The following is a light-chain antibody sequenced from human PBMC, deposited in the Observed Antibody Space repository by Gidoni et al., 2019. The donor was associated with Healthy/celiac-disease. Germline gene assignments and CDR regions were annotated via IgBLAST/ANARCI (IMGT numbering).Light chain of an antibody. CDR1: SGNSSYI. J-gene: IGLJ2*01. V-gene: IGLV4-60*03. CDR2: LEGSGSY. Sequence: QPVLTQSSSASASLGSSVKLTCTLSSGNSSYIIAWHQQQPGKAPRYLMKLEGSGSYNKGSGVPDRFSGSSSGADRYLTISNLQSEDEADYYCETRRVFGGGTKLTVL. CDR3: ETRRV.